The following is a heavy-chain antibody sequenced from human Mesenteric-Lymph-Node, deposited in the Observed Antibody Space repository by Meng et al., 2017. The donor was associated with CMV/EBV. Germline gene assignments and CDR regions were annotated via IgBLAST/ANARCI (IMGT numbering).Heavy chain of an antibody. J-gene: IGHJ4*02. D-gene: IGHD3-10*01. CDR2: VSTDSTYI. V-gene: IGHV3-21*01. Sequence: SCAASGFTFSNYSMNWVRQAPGKGLEWVSAVSTDSTYIYYADSVEGRFTISRDNAGNSLYLQMNSLRAEDTAVYYCARVVVDYYGSGSYDRFDSWGQGTLVTVSS. CDR3: ARVVVDYYGSGSYDRFDS. CDR1: GFTFSNYS.